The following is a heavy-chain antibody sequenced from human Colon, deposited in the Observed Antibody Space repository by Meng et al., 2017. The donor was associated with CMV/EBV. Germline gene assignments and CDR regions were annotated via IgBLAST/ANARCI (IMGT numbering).Heavy chain of an antibody. D-gene: IGHD3-22*01. CDR2: ITWNSETI. CDR3: ARDTPLTYYYDSSGYYPDAFDI. J-gene: IGHJ3*02. Sequence: GQSLRLSCAASGFTFDDHAMHWVRQVPGEGPEWVAGITWNSETIAYGDSVKGRFTVSRDNAKTALYLQMNSLRAEDTAVYYCARDTPLTYYYDSSGYYPDAFDIWGQGTMVTVSS. V-gene: IGHV3-9*01. CDR1: GFTFDDHA.